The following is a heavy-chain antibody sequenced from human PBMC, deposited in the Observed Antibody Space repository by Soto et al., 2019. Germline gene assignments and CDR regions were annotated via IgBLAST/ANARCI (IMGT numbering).Heavy chain of an antibody. CDR3: TEGSSTEEYYYYGMDV. Sequence: GSMGLSCAASVVTCSGSAMHWVRQASGKGLEWVGRIRSKANSYATAYAASVKGRFTISRDDSKNTAYLQMNSLKTEDTAVYYCTEGSSTEEYYYYGMDVWGQGTTVTVSS. CDR1: VVTCSGSA. J-gene: IGHJ6*02. V-gene: IGHV3-73*01. D-gene: IGHD2-2*01. CDR2: IRSKANSYAT.